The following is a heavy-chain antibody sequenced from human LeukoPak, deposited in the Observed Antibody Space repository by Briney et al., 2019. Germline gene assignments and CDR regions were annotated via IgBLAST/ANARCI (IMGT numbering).Heavy chain of an antibody. CDR3: ARDPSTAMVTLPTDY. CDR2: INPSGGST. D-gene: IGHD5-18*01. Sequence: ASVKVSCKASGYTFTSYYIHWVRQAPGQGLEWMGIINPSGGSTSYAQKFQGRVTMTRDMSTSTVYMELSSLRSEGTAVYYCARDPSTAMVTLPTDYWGQGTLVTVSS. CDR1: GYTFTSYY. J-gene: IGHJ4*02. V-gene: IGHV1-46*01.